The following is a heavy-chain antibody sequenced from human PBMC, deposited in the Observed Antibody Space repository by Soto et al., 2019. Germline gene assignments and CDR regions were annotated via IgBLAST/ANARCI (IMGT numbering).Heavy chain of an antibody. CDR1: GGSVNGYY. CDR2: INHTGGT. D-gene: IGHD3-3*01. V-gene: IGHV4-34*01. CDR3: ATRITVFGLLIPPFDP. Sequence: TLSLTCAVYGGSVNGYYWNWIRQPPGKGLEWIGEINHTGGTHYNLSLKSRVTMSVDTSKNQFSLRLSSVTAADTAIYYCATRITVFGLLIPPFDPWGQGTQVTVSS. J-gene: IGHJ5*02.